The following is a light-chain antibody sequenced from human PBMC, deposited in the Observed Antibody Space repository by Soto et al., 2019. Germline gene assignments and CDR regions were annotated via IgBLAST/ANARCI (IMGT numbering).Light chain of an antibody. CDR2: GAS. J-gene: IGKJ1*01. Sequence: EIVMTQSPATLSVSPGERATLSCRASQSVSSNLAWYQQRPGQAHRLLIYGASTRATGIPARSSGSGSGTEFTLTISSLQSEDFAVYYCKQYNNWPRTFGQGTKVDIK. V-gene: IGKV3-15*01. CDR1: QSVSSN. CDR3: KQYNNWPRT.